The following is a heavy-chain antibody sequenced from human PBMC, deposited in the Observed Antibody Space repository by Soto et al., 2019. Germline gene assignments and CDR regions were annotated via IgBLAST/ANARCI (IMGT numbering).Heavy chain of an antibody. D-gene: IGHD2-15*01. CDR1: GGSLSTNP. CDR3: ARRHSGGFFRFFDY. CDR2: TGSGTGPG. V-gene: IGHV1-69*06. J-gene: IGHJ4*02. Sequence: SVKVSCKASGGSLSTNPISWVRQAPGQGLEWMGGTGSGTGPGNHAQKFQGRLTVTADKSTSTVYMELTNLSSEDTAVYYCARRHSGGFFRFFDYWGQGTLVTVSS.